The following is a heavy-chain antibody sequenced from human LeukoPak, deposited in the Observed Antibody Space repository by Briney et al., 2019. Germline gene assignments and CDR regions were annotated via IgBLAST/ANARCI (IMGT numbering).Heavy chain of an antibody. CDR3: ARDLSDIAVAGILDY. J-gene: IGHJ4*02. Sequence: SQTLSLTCTVSGGSISSGSYYWSWIRQPAGKGLEWIGRIYTSGSTNYSPSLKSRVTISVDTSKNQFSLKLSSVTAADTAVYYCARDLSDIAVAGILDYWGQGTLVTVSS. V-gene: IGHV4-61*02. D-gene: IGHD6-19*01. CDR2: IYTSGST. CDR1: GGSISSGSYY.